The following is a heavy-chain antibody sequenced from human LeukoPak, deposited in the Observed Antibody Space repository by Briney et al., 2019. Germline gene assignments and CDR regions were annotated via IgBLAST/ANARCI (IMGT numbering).Heavy chain of an antibody. CDR2: VYPGDSDA. Sequence: ESLKISCKGSGYSFTSYWIGWVRQMPGKGLEWMGSVYPGDSDARYSPSFQGQVTVSADRSISTAYLQWSSLKASDTAMYYCARQFYYDRSGFFEGAYWGQGSLVTVSS. CDR3: ARQFYYDRSGFFEGAY. D-gene: IGHD3-22*01. J-gene: IGHJ4*02. V-gene: IGHV5-51*01. CDR1: GYSFTSYW.